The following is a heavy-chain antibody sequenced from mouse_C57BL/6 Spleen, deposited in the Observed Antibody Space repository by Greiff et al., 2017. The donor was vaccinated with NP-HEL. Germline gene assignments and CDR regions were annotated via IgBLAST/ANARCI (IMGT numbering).Heavy chain of an antibody. CDR1: GYTFTSYG. D-gene: IGHD2-1*01. CDR2: IYPRSGNT. CDR3: ARSYGNYLYYFDY. V-gene: IGHV1-81*01. Sequence: QVQLQQSGAELARPGASVKLSCKASGYTFTSYGISWVKQRTGQGLEWIGEIYPRSGNTYYNEKFKGKATLTADKPSSTAYMELRSLTSEDSAVYFCARSYGNYLYYFDYWGQGTTLTVSS. J-gene: IGHJ2*01.